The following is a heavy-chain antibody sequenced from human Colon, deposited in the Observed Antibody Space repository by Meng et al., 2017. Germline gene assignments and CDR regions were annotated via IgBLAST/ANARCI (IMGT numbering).Heavy chain of an antibody. V-gene: IGHV3-21*01. Sequence: GESLKISCAASGFNFSDYPMHWVRQAPGKGLEWVSLISSSSNYRYYADSVRGRFTISRDNTKNSLYLQMNSPRAEDTAVYYCVRAPGFLSAGSRYWGQGTLVTVSS. CDR3: VRAPGFLSAGSRY. D-gene: IGHD3-3*01. J-gene: IGHJ4*02. CDR1: GFNFSDYP. CDR2: ISSSSNYR.